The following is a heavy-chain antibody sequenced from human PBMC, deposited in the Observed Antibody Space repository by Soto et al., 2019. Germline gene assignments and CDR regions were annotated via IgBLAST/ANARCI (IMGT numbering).Heavy chain of an antibody. CDR1: GFTFSSYA. CDR3: ASMTNHYYYGMDV. V-gene: IGHV3-64*04. J-gene: IGHJ6*02. CDR2: ISSNGGST. Sequence: GGSLRLSCSASGFTFSSYAMHWVRQAPGKGLEYVSAISSNGGSTYYADSVKGRFTISRDNSKNTLYLQMNSLRAEDTAVYYCASMTNHYYYGMDVWGQGTTVTVSS. D-gene: IGHD2-8*01.